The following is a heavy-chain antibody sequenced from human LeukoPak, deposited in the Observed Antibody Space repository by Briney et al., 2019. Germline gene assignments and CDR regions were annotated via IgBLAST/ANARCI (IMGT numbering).Heavy chain of an antibody. D-gene: IGHD3-10*01. J-gene: IGHJ4*02. V-gene: IGHV1-69*13. CDR2: IIPLFGTA. CDR1: GVTFSIYP. Sequence: SVKVSGKASGVTFSIYPISCGRRAPGQWLEWMGGIIPLFGTANYAQKFQSRVTITADESTSTAYMELSSLRSEDTAVYYCARGRRGNYGSATDRFDYWGQGTLVTVSS. CDR3: ARGRRGNYGSATDRFDY.